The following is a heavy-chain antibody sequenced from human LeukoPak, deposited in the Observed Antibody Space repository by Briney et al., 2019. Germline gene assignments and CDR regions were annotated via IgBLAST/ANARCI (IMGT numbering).Heavy chain of an antibody. CDR1: GFTFSSYW. CDR3: ARGDYYGSGTSFIDAFDI. J-gene: IGHJ3*02. V-gene: IGHV3-7*01. D-gene: IGHD3-10*01. CDR2: IKQDGSEK. Sequence: PGGSLRLSCAASGFTFSSYWMSWVRQAPGKGLEWVANIKQDGSEKYYVDSVKGRFTISKDNAKNSLYLLMNSLRAEDTAVYYCARGDYYGSGTSFIDAFDIWGQGTLDAVSS.